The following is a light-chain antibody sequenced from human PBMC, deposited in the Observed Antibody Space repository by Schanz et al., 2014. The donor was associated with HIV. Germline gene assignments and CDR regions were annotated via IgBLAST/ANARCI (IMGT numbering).Light chain of an antibody. Sequence: DIQLTQSPSFLSASVGDRVTITCRASQGISSYLAWYQQKPGKAPKLLIYAASSLQSGVPSRFSGSGSGTDFTLTIRSLQPEDFATYYCQQSYSIPALTFGGGTKVSI. CDR3: QQSYSIPALT. J-gene: IGKJ4*01. CDR1: QGISSY. CDR2: AAS. V-gene: IGKV1-39*01.